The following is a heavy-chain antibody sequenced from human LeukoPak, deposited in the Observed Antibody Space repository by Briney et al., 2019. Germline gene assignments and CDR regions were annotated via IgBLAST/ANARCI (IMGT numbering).Heavy chain of an antibody. V-gene: IGHV1-18*04. CDR2: ISAYNGHT. Sequence: ASVKVSCKASGYTFTGNYMHWVRQAPGQGLEWMGWISAYNGHTNYAQKFQGRVTMTTDTSTSTAYMELRSLRSDDTAVYYCARGRTHRMYYSEGGEACDIWGQGTMVTVSS. J-gene: IGHJ3*02. CDR1: GYTFTGNY. D-gene: IGHD3-16*01. CDR3: ARGRTHRMYYSEGGEACDI.